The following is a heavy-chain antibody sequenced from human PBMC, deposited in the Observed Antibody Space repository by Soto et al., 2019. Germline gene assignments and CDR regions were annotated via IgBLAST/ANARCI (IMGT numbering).Heavy chain of an antibody. V-gene: IGHV1-18*01. CDR3: ATRTSGYSYGYNYYGMDV. Sequence: ASVKVSCKASGYTFTSYGISWVRQAPGQGLEWMGWISAYNGNTNYAQKLQGRVTMTTDTSTSTAYMELSSLRSEDTAVYYCATRTSGYSYGYNYYGMDVWGQGTTVTVSS. D-gene: IGHD5-18*01. CDR2: ISAYNGNT. J-gene: IGHJ6*02. CDR1: GYTFTSYG.